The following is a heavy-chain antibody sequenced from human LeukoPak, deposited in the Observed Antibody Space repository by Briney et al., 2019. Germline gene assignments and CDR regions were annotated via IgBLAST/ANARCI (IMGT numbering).Heavy chain of an antibody. CDR2: ISYDGSNK. V-gene: IGHV3-30-3*01. CDR1: GFTFSSYA. D-gene: IGHD6-13*01. CDR3: ARDTAAVPQGYFQH. Sequence: GGSLRLSCAASGFTFSSYAMHWVRQAPGKGLEWVAVISYDGSNKYYADSVKGRFTISRDNSKNTLYLQMNSLRAEDTAVNYCARDTAAVPQGYFQHWGQGTLVTVSS. J-gene: IGHJ1*01.